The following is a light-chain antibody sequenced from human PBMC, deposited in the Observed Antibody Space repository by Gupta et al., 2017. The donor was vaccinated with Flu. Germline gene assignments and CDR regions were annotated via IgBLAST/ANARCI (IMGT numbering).Light chain of an antibody. CDR3: SSYAGNTYV. J-gene: IGLJ1*01. Sequence: QSAMPPPPSASGSPGRSVTISCTGTSSDAGGYNYVSWYQQHPCKAPKVMIYEVNKRPSGVPDRFSGSKSGNTASLTVSGLKAEDEADYYCSSYAGNTYVFGTGTKVTVL. CDR2: EVN. V-gene: IGLV2-8*01. CDR1: SSDAGGYNY.